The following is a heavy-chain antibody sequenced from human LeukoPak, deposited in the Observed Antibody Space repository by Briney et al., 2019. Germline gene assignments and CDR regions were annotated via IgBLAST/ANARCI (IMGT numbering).Heavy chain of an antibody. Sequence: GGSLRLSCAASGFNFRSYGMHWVRQAPGKRLEGVAFIRYDGSGKYYADSVKGGFTISRDNSKNTVYLQMNSLRAEDTAVYYCAKVGDSYGSGSCSYWGQGTLVTVSS. CDR3: AKVGDSYGSGSCSY. D-gene: IGHD3-10*01. CDR1: GFNFRSYG. CDR2: IRYDGSGK. J-gene: IGHJ4*02. V-gene: IGHV3-30*02.